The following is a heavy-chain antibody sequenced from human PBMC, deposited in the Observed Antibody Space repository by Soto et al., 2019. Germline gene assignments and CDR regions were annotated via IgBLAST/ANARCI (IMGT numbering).Heavy chain of an antibody. CDR1: GFTFSSYA. Sequence: GGSLRLSCAASGFTFSSYAMHWVRQAPGKGLEWVAVISYDGSNKYYADSVKGRFTISRDNSKNTLYLQMNSLRAEDTAVHYCAREKWLRLHYYYYGMDVWGQGTTVTVSS. J-gene: IGHJ6*02. CDR3: AREKWLRLHYYYYGMDV. V-gene: IGHV3-30-3*01. D-gene: IGHD5-12*01. CDR2: ISYDGSNK.